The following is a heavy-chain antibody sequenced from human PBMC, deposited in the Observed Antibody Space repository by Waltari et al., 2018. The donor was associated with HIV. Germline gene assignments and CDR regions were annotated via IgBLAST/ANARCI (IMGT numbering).Heavy chain of an antibody. Sequence: EVQLVQSGAEVKKPGESLRISCQGSGYSFTSYWISWVRQMPGNGLEWMGRIDPSDSYTNYSPSFQGHVTISADKSISTAYLQWSSLKASDTAMYYCARHRPAAWFGELWDGMDVWGQGTTVTVSS. CDR2: IDPSDSYT. J-gene: IGHJ6*02. V-gene: IGHV5-10-1*01. D-gene: IGHD3-10*01. CDR1: GYSFTSYW. CDR3: ARHRPAAWFGELWDGMDV.